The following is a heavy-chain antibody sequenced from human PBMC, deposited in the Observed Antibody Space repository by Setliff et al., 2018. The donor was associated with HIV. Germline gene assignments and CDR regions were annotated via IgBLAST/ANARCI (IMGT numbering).Heavy chain of an antibody. CDR2: IYHSGIT. J-gene: IGHJ4*02. Sequence: PSETLSLTCTVSGYSISSGYYWGWIRQPPGKGLEWIGYIYHSGITSYNPSLKSRVTMSMDMSKNLFSLNLSSVTAADSAVYYCARIAWKQGAVGSFCDYWGQGGLVTVSS. D-gene: IGHD3-10*01. V-gene: IGHV4-38-2*02. CDR1: GYSISSGYY. CDR3: ARIAWKQGAVGSFCDY.